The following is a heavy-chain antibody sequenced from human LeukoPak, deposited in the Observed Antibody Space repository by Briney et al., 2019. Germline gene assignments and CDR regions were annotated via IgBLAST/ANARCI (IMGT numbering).Heavy chain of an antibody. CDR1: GFTFSSYA. V-gene: IGHV3-30*04. CDR3: ASPYYYDSSGYYPLDY. Sequence: PGRSLRLSCAASGFTFSSYAMHWVRQAPGKGLEWVAVISYDGGNKYYADSVKGRFTISRDNSKNTLYLQMNSLRAEDTAVYYCASPYYYDSSGYYPLDYWGQGTLVTLSS. J-gene: IGHJ4*02. D-gene: IGHD3-22*01. CDR2: ISYDGGNK.